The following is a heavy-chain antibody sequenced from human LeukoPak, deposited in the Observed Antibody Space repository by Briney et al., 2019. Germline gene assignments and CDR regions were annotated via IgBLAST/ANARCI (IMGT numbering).Heavy chain of an antibody. CDR2: IIPILGIA. D-gene: IGHD6-13*01. V-gene: IGHV1-69*04. J-gene: IGHJ3*02. CDR3: ASSIAAADDAFDI. CDR1: GYTFTSYG. Sequence: ASVKVSCKASGYTFTSYGISWVRQAPGQGLEWMGRIIPILGIANYAQKFQGRVTITADKSTSTAYMELSSLRSEDTAVYYCASSIAAADDAFDIWGQGTMVTVSS.